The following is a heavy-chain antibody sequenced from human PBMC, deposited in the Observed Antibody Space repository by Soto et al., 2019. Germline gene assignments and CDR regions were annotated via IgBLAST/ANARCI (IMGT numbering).Heavy chain of an antibody. J-gene: IGHJ5*02. CDR1: GDSVSSNSAA. CDR2: TYYRAKWYN. D-gene: IGHD5-18*01. CDR3: AKGYSDGPNLFDP. V-gene: IGHV6-1*01. Sequence: PSQTLSLTCAISGDSVSSNSAAWNWIRQSPSRGLEWLGRTYYRAKWYNDYAVSVKSRITINPDTSKNQFSVQLNSMTPEDTAVYYCAKGYSDGPNLFDPWGQGTLVTVSS.